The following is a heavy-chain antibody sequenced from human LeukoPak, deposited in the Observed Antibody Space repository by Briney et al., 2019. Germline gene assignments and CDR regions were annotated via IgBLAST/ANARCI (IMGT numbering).Heavy chain of an antibody. CDR1: GYTFTSYD. CDR2: MNPNSGNT. J-gene: IGHJ3*02. D-gene: IGHD3-22*01. CDR3: AENYDSSDAFDI. V-gene: IGHV1-8*01. Sequence: ASVKVSCKASGYTFTSYDINWVRQATGQGLEWMGWMNPNSGNTGYAQKFQGRVTMTRDTSTSTVYMELSSPRSEDTAVYYCAENYDSSDAFDIWGQGTMVTVSS.